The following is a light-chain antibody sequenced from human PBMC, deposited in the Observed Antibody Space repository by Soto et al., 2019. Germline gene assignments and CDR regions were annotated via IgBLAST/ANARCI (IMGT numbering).Light chain of an antibody. CDR2: GAS. CDR3: QHYGSSPWT. CDR1: QSVSSSY. J-gene: IGKJ1*01. Sequence: EIVLTQSPGTLSLSPGERATLSCRASQSVSSSYLAWYQQKPGQAPRLLIYGASSRATGIPHRVSGSGSGTDFSLTFSRLETEAFAVYYWQHYGSSPWTFGQGTKVEIK. V-gene: IGKV3-20*01.